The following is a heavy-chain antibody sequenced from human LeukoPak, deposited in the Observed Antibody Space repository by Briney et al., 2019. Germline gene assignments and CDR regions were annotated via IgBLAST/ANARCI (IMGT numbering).Heavy chain of an antibody. CDR3: ARGRGSWYGVYFDY. J-gene: IGHJ4*02. CDR1: GFTFTDYW. D-gene: IGHD6-13*01. V-gene: IGHV3-7*01. CDR2: IKRDGSEK. Sequence: GGSLRLSCAASGFTFTDYWMSWVRQAPGKGLEWVANIKRDGSEKYYVDSVKGRFTISRDNAKNSLYLQMNSLRTEDTAVYYCARGRGSWYGVYFDYWGQGTLVSVSS.